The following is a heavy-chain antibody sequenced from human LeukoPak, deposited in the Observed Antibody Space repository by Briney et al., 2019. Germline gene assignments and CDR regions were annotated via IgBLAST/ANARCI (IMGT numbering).Heavy chain of an antibody. CDR1: GGSISRGSYY. CDR2: IYNSGST. V-gene: IGHV4-61*02. Sequence: SETLSLTCSVSGGSISRGSYYWNWIRQPAGKGLEWMGRIYNSGSTNYNPSLKSRVTISTDMSKNQFSLKLTSVTAVDTAVYYCARQTFGVLYFDSWGQGTLAIVSS. J-gene: IGHJ4*02. D-gene: IGHD3-10*01. CDR3: ARQTFGVLYFDS.